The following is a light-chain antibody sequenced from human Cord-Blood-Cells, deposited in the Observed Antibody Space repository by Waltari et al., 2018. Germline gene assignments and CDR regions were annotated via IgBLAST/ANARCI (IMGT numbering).Light chain of an antibody. J-gene: IGKJ2*03. Sequence: DIQMTKSPSSRSASVGDRVTITCRASQSISSYLNWYRQKPGKAPKLLIYAASSLQSGVPSRFSGSGSWTDFTLTISSLQPEDFATYYCQQSYSTPYSFGQGTKLEIK. CDR1: QSISSY. V-gene: IGKV1-39*01. CDR2: AAS. CDR3: QQSYSTPYS.